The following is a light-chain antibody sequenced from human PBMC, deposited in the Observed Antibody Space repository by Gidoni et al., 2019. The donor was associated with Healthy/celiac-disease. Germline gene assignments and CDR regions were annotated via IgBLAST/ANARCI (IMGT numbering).Light chain of an antibody. CDR3: QQYGRSLFT. CDR1: QSVSSSD. J-gene: IGKJ3*01. CDR2: GAS. V-gene: IGKV3-20*01. Sequence: EIVLTQSPGTLSLSPGERATISCRASQSVSSSDLAWYQQKPGQAPRLLIYGASSRATGIPDRVSGSGSGTDFTLTISRLEPEDFAVYYCQQYGRSLFTFGPGTKVDIK.